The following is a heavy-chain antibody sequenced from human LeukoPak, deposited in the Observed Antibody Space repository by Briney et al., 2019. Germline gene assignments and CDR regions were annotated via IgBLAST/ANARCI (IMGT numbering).Heavy chain of an antibody. V-gene: IGHV1-18*01. CDR3: ARVRRYYGSGSYGAFEDY. CDR1: GYTFTSYG. CDR2: ISAYNGNT. D-gene: IGHD3-10*01. Sequence: ASVKVSCKASGYTFTSYGISWVRQAPGQGLEWMGWISAYNGNTIYAQKLQGRVTMTTDTSTSTAYMELRSLRSDDTAVYYCARVRRYYGSGSYGAFEDYWGQGTLVTVSS. J-gene: IGHJ4*02.